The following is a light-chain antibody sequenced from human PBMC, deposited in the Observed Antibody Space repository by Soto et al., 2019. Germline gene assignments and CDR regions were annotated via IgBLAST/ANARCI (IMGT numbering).Light chain of an antibody. CDR1: QSLLHSNGYNY. CDR3: MQARQAPQT. V-gene: IGKV2-28*01. J-gene: IGKJ2*01. Sequence: DIVMTQSPLSLTVTPGEPASISCRSSQSLLHSNGYNYLDWYLQKPGQSPQVLIYLGSNRASGVPDRFTGSGSGTDFTLKISRVEAEDVGMYYCMQARQAPQTFGQGTKLEIK. CDR2: LGS.